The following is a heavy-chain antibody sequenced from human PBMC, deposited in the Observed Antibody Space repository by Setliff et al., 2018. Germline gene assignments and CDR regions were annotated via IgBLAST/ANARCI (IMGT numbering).Heavy chain of an antibody. V-gene: IGHV3-23*01. Sequence: GGSLRLSCAASGFTFSSYAMSWVRQAPGKGLEWVSAISGSGGSTYYADSAKGRFTISRDNSKNTLYLQMNSLRAEDTAVYYCAKDRLPYDMTTAGYWGQGTLVTVSS. CDR3: AKDRLPYDMTTAGY. J-gene: IGHJ4*02. CDR2: ISGSGGST. CDR1: GFTFSSYA. D-gene: IGHD4-17*01.